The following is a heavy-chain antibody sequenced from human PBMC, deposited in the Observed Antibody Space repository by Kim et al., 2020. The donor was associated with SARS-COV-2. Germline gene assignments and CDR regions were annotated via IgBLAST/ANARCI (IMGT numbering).Heavy chain of an antibody. V-gene: IGHV3-33*03. J-gene: IGHJ3*02. Sequence: GGSLRLSCTTSGITFSRFGMHWVRQAPGKGLEWVANIWYDGSKKHFADSVQGRFSISRDNSKKTVYLEMRSLRVEDTAVYYCATIVGAYEAFDIWGQGT. CDR3: ATIVGAYEAFDI. D-gene: IGHD1-26*01. CDR2: IWYDGSKK. CDR1: GITFSRFG.